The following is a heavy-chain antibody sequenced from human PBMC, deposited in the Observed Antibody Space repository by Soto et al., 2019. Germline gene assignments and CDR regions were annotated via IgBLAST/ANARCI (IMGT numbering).Heavy chain of an antibody. D-gene: IGHD7-27*01. CDR3: ARDRSTGGFDS. CDR1: GGSIRNYG. CDR2: IIPIFGTT. J-gene: IGHJ4*02. Sequence: QVQLVQSGAEMKKPESSVNVSCKASGGSIRNYGVSWVRQAPGQGLEWMGLIIPIFGTTSYAQTFQSRVTITADKSTSTAYMEVTGLRFEYTAVYYCARDRSTGGFDSWGQGTLVIVSS. V-gene: IGHV1-69*06.